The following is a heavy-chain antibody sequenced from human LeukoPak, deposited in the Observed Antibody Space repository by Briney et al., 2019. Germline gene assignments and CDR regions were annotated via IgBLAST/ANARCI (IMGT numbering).Heavy chain of an antibody. Sequence: PGGSLRLSWAASGXTFSGYAMSWVRQAPGKGLEWVSSINAFGASTYYADSVKGRFTISRDNSKNTLYLQMNSLGAEDTAVYYCAKDSGTYYKAFDYWGQGTLVTVSS. V-gene: IGHV3-23*01. D-gene: IGHD1-26*01. CDR3: AKDSGTYYKAFDY. CDR2: INAFGAST. J-gene: IGHJ4*02. CDR1: GXTFSGYA.